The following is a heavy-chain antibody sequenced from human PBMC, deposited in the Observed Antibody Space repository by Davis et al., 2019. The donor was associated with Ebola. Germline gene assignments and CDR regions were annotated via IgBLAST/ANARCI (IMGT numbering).Heavy chain of an antibody. CDR2: INPSGGST. CDR1: GYTFTSYY. CDR3: AAYRWNTWFAP. D-gene: IGHD2-21*01. V-gene: IGHV1-46*01. J-gene: IGHJ5*02. Sequence: ASVKVSCKASGYTFTSYYMHWVRQAPGQGLEWMGIINPSGGSTSYAQKFQGRVTMTRDTSTSTVYMELNNLRSEDTAVYYCAAYRWNTWFAPWGPGTLVTVSS.